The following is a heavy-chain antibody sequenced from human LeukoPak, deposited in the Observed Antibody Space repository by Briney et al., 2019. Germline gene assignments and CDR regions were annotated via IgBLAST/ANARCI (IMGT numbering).Heavy chain of an antibody. D-gene: IGHD1-26*01. CDR1: GDSISSGSYY. CDR2: IYYSGST. CDR3: ARGPVGGATYYDGDAFDI. Sequence: SETLSLTCTVSGDSISSGSYYWSWIRQPAGKGLEWIGYIYYSGSTNYNPSLKSRVTISVDTPKNQFSLKLSSVTAVDTAVYYCARGPVGGATYYDGDAFDIWGQGTMVTVSS. V-gene: IGHV4-61*10. J-gene: IGHJ3*02.